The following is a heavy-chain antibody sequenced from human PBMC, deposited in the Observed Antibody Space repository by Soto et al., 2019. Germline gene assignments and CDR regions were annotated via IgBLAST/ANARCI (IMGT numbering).Heavy chain of an antibody. V-gene: IGHV3-30*18. CDR3: AKDQGSSGYGPLDY. CDR2: ISYDGSNK. D-gene: IGHD3-22*01. Sequence: PGGSRRRSWAASGFTFSSYGMHWVGQAPGKGLEWVAVISYDGSNKYYADSVKGRFTISRDNSKNTLYLQMNSLRAEDTAVYYRAKDQGSSGYGPLDYWGQGTLVTVSS. J-gene: IGHJ4*02. CDR1: GFTFSSYG.